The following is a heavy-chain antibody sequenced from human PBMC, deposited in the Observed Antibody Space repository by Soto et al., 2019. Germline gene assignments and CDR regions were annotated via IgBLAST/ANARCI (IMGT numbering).Heavy chain of an antibody. CDR3: ATVHNTSRSFDY. CDR1: GFSLTTYA. V-gene: IGHV3-23*01. J-gene: IGHJ4*02. D-gene: IGHD1-20*01. CDR2: TGISGRTT. Sequence: EVQLLESGGGLVQPGGSLRLSCAASGFSLTTYAISWVRQAPGKGLEWVSTTGISGRTTYYADSVKGRFTVSRDDSKNTLDLQMSSLRAEDTAVYYCATVHNTSRSFDYWGQGTLVTVSS.